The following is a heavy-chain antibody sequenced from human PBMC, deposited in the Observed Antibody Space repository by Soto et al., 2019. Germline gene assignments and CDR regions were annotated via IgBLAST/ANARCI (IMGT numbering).Heavy chain of an antibody. J-gene: IGHJ5*02. V-gene: IGHV2-70*01. CDR3: ARILTGPRGYSYGSWFAP. Sequence: GPTLVNPTQTLTLTCTFSGFSLSTSGMCVSWIRQPPGKALEWLALIDWDDDKYYSTSLKTRLTISKDTSKNQVVLTMTNMDPVDTATYYCARILTGPRGYSYGSWFAPWGQGTLVTVSS. CDR2: IDWDDDK. CDR1: GFSLSTSGMC. D-gene: IGHD5-18*01.